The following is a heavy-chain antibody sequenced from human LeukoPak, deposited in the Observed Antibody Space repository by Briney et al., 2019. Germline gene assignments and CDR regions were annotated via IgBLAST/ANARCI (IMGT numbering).Heavy chain of an antibody. CDR1: GGSISSSSYY. V-gene: IGHV4-61*05. D-gene: IGHD2-2*01. Sequence: PSETLSLTCTVSGGSISSSSYYWGWIRQPPGKGLEWIGYIYYSGSTNYHPSLKSRVTISVDTSKNQFSLKLSSVTAADTAVYYCAKERPCAGRRAAKSSTSCYLGYWGQGTLVTVSS. J-gene: IGHJ4*02. CDR2: IYYSGST. CDR3: AKERPCAGRRAAKSSTSCYLGY.